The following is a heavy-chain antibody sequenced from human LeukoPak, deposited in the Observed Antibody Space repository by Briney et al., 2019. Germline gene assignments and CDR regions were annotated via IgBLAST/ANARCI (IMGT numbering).Heavy chain of an antibody. CDR3: ARRYRLGAFDI. Sequence: KSSETLSLTCTVSGGSISSYYWSWIRQPPGKGLEWIGYIYYTGSTNYNPSLKSRVTISVHTSKNQFSLNLSSVTAADTAVYYCARRYRLGAFDIWGQGTMVTVSS. J-gene: IGHJ3*02. V-gene: IGHV4-59*01. CDR1: GGSISSYY. D-gene: IGHD3-16*02. CDR2: IYYTGST.